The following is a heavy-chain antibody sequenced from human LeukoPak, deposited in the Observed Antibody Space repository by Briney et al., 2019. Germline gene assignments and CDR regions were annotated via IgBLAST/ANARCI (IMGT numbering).Heavy chain of an antibody. CDR3: TRLMVSGICSSTSCYRRTSDY. D-gene: IGHD2-2*01. V-gene: IGHV3-73*01. J-gene: IGHJ4*02. CDR2: IRSKANSYAT. Sequence: PGGSLRLSCAASGFTFSGSAMHWVRQASGKGLEWVGRIRSKANSYATAYAASVKGRFTISRDDSKNTAYLQMNSLKTEDTAVYYCTRLMVSGICSSTSCYRRTSDYWGQGTLVTVSS. CDR1: GFTFSGSA.